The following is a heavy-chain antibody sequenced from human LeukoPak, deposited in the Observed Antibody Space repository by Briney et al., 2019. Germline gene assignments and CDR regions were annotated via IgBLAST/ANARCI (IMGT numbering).Heavy chain of an antibody. Sequence: PSETLSLTCTVSGGSISSGSYYWSWIRQPAGKGLEWIGYIYYSGSTNYNPSLKSRVTISVDTSKNQFSLKLSSVTAADTAVYYCAREGGGTMYYDSSGYFDYWGQGTLVTVSS. CDR1: GGSISSGSYY. CDR3: AREGGGTMYYDSSGYFDY. CDR2: IYYSGST. V-gene: IGHV4-61*10. D-gene: IGHD3-22*01. J-gene: IGHJ4*02.